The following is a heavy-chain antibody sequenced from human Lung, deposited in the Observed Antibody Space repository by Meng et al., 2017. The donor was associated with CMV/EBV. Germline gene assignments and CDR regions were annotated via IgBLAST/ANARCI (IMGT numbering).Heavy chain of an antibody. CDR3: ARGAGTAMAPAGY. V-gene: IGHV3-20*01. CDR2: INWNGSST. J-gene: IGHJ4*02. D-gene: IGHD5-18*01. Sequence: GESXKISXAASGFTFDDYGMSWVRQAPGKGLEWVSGINWNGSSTGYADSVKGRFTISRDNAKNSLYLQMNSLRAEDTALYHCARGAGTAMAPAGYWGQGTLVTVSS. CDR1: GFTFDDYG.